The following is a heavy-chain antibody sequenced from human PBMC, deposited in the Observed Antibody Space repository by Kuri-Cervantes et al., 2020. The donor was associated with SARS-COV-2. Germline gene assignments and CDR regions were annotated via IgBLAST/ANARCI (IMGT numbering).Heavy chain of an antibody. J-gene: IGHJ4*02. CDR2: IYSGGST. V-gene: IGHV3-53*01. CDR3: ARVHCSGGSCYSPYYYFDY. Sequence: GESLKISCAASGFTVSSNYMSWVRQAPGKGLEWVSVIYSGGSTYYADSVKGRFTISRDNSKNTLYLQMNSLRAEDTAVYYCARVHCSGGSCYSPYYYFDYWGQGTLVTVSS. D-gene: IGHD2-15*01. CDR1: GFTVSSNY.